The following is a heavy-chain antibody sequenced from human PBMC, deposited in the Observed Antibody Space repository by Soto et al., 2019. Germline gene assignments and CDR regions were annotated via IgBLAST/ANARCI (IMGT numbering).Heavy chain of an antibody. V-gene: IGHV4-59*01. CDR2: IYYSGST. Sequence: SETLSLTCTVSGGSISSYYWSWIRQPPGKGLEWIGYIYYSGSTNYNPSLKSRVTISVDTSKNQFSLKLSSVTAADTAVYYCARATSGSYYSWFDPWGQGTLVTVSS. J-gene: IGHJ5*02. CDR3: ARATSGSYYSWFDP. CDR1: GGSISSYY. D-gene: IGHD3-10*01.